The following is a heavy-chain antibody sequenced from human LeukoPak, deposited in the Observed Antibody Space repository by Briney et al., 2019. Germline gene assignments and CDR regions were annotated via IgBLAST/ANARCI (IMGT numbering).Heavy chain of an antibody. D-gene: IGHD3-16*01. J-gene: IGHJ4*02. CDR1: GYTFTSYG. CDR2: INPSGGST. V-gene: IGHV1-46*01. Sequence: GASVKVSCRASGYTFTSYGISWVRQAPGQGLEWMGIINPSGGSTSYAQKFQGRVTMTRDTSTSTVYMELSSLRSEDTAVCYCARGRGGSDYWGQGTLVTVSS. CDR3: ARGRGGSDY.